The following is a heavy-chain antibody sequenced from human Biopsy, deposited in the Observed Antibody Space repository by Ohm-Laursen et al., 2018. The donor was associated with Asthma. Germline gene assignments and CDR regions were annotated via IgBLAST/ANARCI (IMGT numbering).Heavy chain of an antibody. CDR1: GGTFSNFA. V-gene: IGHV1-69*13. CDR3: ARCQVGYSSGLSLLLKKIYYSGMDV. CDR2: IITVFGTT. Sequence: GASVKASCNAPGGTFSNFAISWVRQAPGQGLEWLGGIITVFGTTNHAQKFQGRVTITADESTSRAYMEVTSLRCEDTAIYYFARCQVGYSSGLSLLLKKIYYSGMDVWGQGTAVTVSS. J-gene: IGHJ6*02. D-gene: IGHD6-19*01.